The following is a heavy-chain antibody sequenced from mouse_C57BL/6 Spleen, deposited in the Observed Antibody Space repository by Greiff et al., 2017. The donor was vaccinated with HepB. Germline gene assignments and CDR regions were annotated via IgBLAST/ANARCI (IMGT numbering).Heavy chain of an antibody. CDR3: ARSGTYVRYFDV. Sequence: EVHLVESGPGLVKPSQSLSLTCSVTGYSITSGYYWNWIRQFPGNKLEWMGYISYDGSNNYNPSLKNRISITRDTSKNQFFLKLNSVTTEDTATYYCARSGTYVRYFDVWGTGTTVTVSS. V-gene: IGHV3-6*01. CDR1: GYSITSGYY. J-gene: IGHJ1*03. CDR2: ISYDGSN. D-gene: IGHD5-1*01.